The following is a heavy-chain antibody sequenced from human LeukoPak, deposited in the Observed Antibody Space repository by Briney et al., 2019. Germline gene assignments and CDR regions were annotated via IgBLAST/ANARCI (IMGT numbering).Heavy chain of an antibody. CDR1: GGSFSGYY. CDR3: ARGLRTSIYCSSTSCFYFDY. D-gene: IGHD2-2*01. Sequence: SGTLSLTCAVYGGSFSGYYWSWIRQPPGKGLEWIGEINHSGSTNYNPSLKSRVTISVDTSKNQFSLKLSSVTAADTAVYYCARGLRTSIYCSSTSCFYFDYWGQGTLVTVSS. CDR2: INHSGST. V-gene: IGHV4-34*01. J-gene: IGHJ4*02.